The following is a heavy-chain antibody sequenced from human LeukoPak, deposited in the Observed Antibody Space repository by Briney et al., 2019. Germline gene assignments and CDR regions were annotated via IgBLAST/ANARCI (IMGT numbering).Heavy chain of an antibody. Sequence: GGSLRLSCAASGFTFSSYAMNLVRQAPGKGLEWVSTISNSGDSTYYADSVKGRFTISGDNSKNTLYLQMNSLRAEDTAVYYCAKGAMVRGVLDYWGQGTLVTVSS. J-gene: IGHJ4*02. CDR3: AKGAMVRGVLDY. CDR2: ISNSGDST. V-gene: IGHV3-23*01. CDR1: GFTFSSYA. D-gene: IGHD3-10*01.